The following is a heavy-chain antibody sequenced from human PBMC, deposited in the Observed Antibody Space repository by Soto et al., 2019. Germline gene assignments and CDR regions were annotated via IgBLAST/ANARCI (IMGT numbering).Heavy chain of an antibody. V-gene: IGHV5-51*01. D-gene: IGHD1-26*01. CDR2: IYPGDSDT. Sequence: GEALNISCKGSGYSFTIYWSGWVRQMPGKGLEWMGIIYPGDSDTRYSPSFQGQVTISADKSISTAYLQWSSLKASDTAMYYCAREVVGASPPDYWGQGTLVTVSS. CDR1: GYSFTIYW. J-gene: IGHJ4*02. CDR3: AREVVGASPPDY.